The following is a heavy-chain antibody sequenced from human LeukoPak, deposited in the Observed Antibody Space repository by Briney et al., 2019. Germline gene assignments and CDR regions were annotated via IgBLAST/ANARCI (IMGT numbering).Heavy chain of an antibody. CDR3: AKDPYSSGWGAYYFDY. J-gene: IGHJ4*02. V-gene: IGHV3-9*01. D-gene: IGHD6-19*01. CDR1: GFTFDDYA. Sequence: GGSLRLSCAASGFTFDDYAMHWVRQAPGKGLEWVSGISWNSGSIGYADSVKGRFTISRDNAKNSLYLQMNSLRTEDAALYYCAKDPYSSGWGAYYFDYWGQGTPVTVSS. CDR2: ISWNSGSI.